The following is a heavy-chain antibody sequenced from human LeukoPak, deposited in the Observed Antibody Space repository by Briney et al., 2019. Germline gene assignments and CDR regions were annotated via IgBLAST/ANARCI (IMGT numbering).Heavy chain of an antibody. Sequence: GGSLRLSCAVSGFSVTNNYMSWVRQAPGKGLEWVSVFYVGGATYYADSVKGRFTISRDNAKNSLYLQMNSLRAEDTAVYYCARDWGGWGQGTLVTVSS. V-gene: IGHV3-53*01. CDR1: GFSVTNNY. CDR2: FYVGGAT. D-gene: IGHD3-10*01. J-gene: IGHJ4*02. CDR3: ARDWGG.